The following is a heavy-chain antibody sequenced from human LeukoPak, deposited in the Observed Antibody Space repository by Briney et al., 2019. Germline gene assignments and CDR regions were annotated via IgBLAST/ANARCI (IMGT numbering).Heavy chain of an antibody. CDR1: GGSISGYY. CDR2: IHYSGST. V-gene: IGHV4-59*08. CDR3: ARHGQNDGYPLDY. D-gene: IGHD5-24*01. Sequence: SETLSLTCTVSGGSISGYYWSWIRQPPGKGLEWIAYIHYSGSTKYNPPLKSRLTISVDTSKNQLSLKLNSMTDADTAVYYCARHGQNDGYPLDYWGQGTLVSVSS. J-gene: IGHJ4*02.